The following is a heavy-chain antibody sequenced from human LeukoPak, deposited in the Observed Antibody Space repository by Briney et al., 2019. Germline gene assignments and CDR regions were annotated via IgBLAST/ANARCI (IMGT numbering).Heavy chain of an antibody. CDR1: GFTFNSHNQA. Sequence: GGSLRLSCAASGFTFNSHNQALGWVRQAPGKGLEWVSSISGSGGYTNYADSVMGRFAISRDNYKNTLYLQMNSLRAEDTAFYYCVKGQFVFDSWGQGTLVTVSS. J-gene: IGHJ4*02. CDR3: VKGQFVFDS. V-gene: IGHV3-23*01. CDR2: ISGSGGYT.